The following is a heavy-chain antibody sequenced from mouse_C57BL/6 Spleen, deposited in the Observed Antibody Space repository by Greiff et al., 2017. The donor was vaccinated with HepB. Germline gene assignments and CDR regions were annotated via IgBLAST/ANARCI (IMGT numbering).Heavy chain of an antibody. J-gene: IGHJ2*01. Sequence: EVQLVESGGGLVQPKGSLKLSCAASGFSFNTYAMNWVRQAPGKGLEWVARIRSKSNNYATYYADSVKDRFTISRDDSESMLYLQMNNLKTEDTAMYYCVRQVYYDYRMDYWGQGTTLTVSS. CDR1: GFSFNTYA. V-gene: IGHV10-1*01. CDR3: VRQVYYDYRMDY. D-gene: IGHD2-4*01. CDR2: IRSKSNNYAT.